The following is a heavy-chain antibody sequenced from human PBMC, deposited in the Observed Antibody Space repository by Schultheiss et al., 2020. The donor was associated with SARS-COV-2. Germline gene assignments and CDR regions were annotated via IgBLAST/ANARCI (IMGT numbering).Heavy chain of an antibody. CDR3: ASRGGSYPSPPDY. D-gene: IGHD1-26*01. V-gene: IGHV3-30-3*01. CDR1: GFTFSSYA. J-gene: IGHJ4*02. CDR2: ISYDGSNK. Sequence: GGSLRLSCSASGFTFSSYAMHWVRQAPGKGLEWVAVISYDGSNKYYADSVKGRFTISRDNSKNTLYLQMNSLRAEDTAVYYCASRGGSYPSPPDYWGQGTLVTVSS.